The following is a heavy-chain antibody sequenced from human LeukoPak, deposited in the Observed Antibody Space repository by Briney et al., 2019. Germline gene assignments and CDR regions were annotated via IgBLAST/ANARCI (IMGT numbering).Heavy chain of an antibody. V-gene: IGHV3-20*04. CDR2: INWNGGST. D-gene: IGHD4-17*01. CDR1: GFTFDDYG. Sequence: GGSRRLSWAVSGFTFDDYGMSWVRQAPGKGLEWVSGINWNGGSTGYADSVKGRFTISRDNAKNSLYLQMNSLRAEDTALYYCAREEYGDAGFDYWGQGTLVTVSS. J-gene: IGHJ4*02. CDR3: AREEYGDAGFDY.